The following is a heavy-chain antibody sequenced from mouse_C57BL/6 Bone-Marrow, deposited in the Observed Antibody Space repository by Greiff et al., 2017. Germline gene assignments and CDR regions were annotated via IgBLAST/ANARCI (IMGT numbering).Heavy chain of an antibody. CDR3: TRGHGSDGDY. Sequence: QVQLKQSGAELVRPGASVTLSCKASGYTFTDYEMHWVKQTPVHGLEWIGAIDPETGGTAYNQKCKGKAILTADKSSSTAYMELRSLTSEDSAVYYCTRGHGSDGDYWGQGTTLTVSS. V-gene: IGHV1-15*01. J-gene: IGHJ2*01. D-gene: IGHD2-3*01. CDR2: IDPETGGT. CDR1: GYTFTDYE.